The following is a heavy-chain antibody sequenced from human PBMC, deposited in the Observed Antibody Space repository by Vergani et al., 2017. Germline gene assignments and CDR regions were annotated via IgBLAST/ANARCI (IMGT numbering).Heavy chain of an antibody. CDR3: AKEGDITIPWMDV. CDR1: GFTFSSYG. V-gene: IGHV3-30*02. J-gene: IGHJ6*02. CDR2: IRYDGSNK. Sequence: QVQLVESGGGVVQPGGSLRLSCAASGFTFSSYGMHWVRQAPGKGLEWVAFIRYDGSNKYYADSVKGRFTISRDNSKNTLYLQMNSLRAEDTAVYYCAKEGDITIPWMDVWGQGTTVTVSS. D-gene: IGHD3-3*01.